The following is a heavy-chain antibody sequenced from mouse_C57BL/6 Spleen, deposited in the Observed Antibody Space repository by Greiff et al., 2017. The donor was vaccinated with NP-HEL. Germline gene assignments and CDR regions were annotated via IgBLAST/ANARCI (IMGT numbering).Heavy chain of an antibody. V-gene: IGHV1-52*01. CDR3: ARSNYYGSSEYFDV. J-gene: IGHJ1*03. CDR1: GYTFTSYW. CDR2: IDPSDSGT. D-gene: IGHD1-1*01. Sequence: QVQLQQPGAELVRPGSSVKLSCKASGYTFTSYWMHWVKQRPIQGLEWIGNIDPSDSGTHYNQKFKDKATLTVDKSSSTAYMQLSSLTSEDSAVYYCARSNYYGSSEYFDVWGTGTTVTVSS.